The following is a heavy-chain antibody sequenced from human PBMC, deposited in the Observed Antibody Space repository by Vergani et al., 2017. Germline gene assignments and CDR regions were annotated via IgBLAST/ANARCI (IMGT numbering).Heavy chain of an antibody. CDR2: IYSGGST. V-gene: IGHV3-53*02. J-gene: IGHJ6*02. D-gene: IGHD6-6*01. Sequence: EVQLVETGGGLIQPGGSLRLSCAASGFTVSSNYMSWVRQAPGKGLEWVSVIYSGGSTYYADSVRGRFTISRDNSNNTLYLQMNSLRAEDTAVYYCARDRGSSAFFHYYYGMDVWGQGTTVTVSS. CDR1: GFTVSSNY. CDR3: ARDRGSSAFFHYYYGMDV.